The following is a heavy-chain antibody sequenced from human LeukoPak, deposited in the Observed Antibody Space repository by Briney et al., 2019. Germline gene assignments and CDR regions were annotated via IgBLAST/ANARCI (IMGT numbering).Heavy chain of an antibody. CDR3: ARLVYDSRGYYFDY. D-gene: IGHD3-22*01. CDR1: ADSISTYY. J-gene: IGHJ4*02. Sequence: SETLSLTCTVFADSISTYYWSWIRQPPGKGLEWIGYIRYSGSANYNPSLRSRVTISIDTSKNQFSLKLSSVTAADTAVYHCARLVYDSRGYYFDYWGQGTLVTVSS. CDR2: IRYSGSA. V-gene: IGHV4-59*08.